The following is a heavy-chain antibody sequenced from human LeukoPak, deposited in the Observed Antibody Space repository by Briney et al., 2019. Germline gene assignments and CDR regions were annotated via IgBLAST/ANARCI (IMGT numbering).Heavy chain of an antibody. CDR3: TRRDVYYYYYMDV. V-gene: IGHV3-73*01. J-gene: IGHJ6*03. Sequence: GGSLRLSCAASGLTFSGSAMHWVRQASGKGLEWVGRIRSKANSYATAYAASVKGRFTISRDDSKNTAYLQMNSLKTEDTAVYYCTRRDVYYYYYMDVWGKGTTVTVSS. CDR1: GLTFSGSA. D-gene: IGHD3-10*02. CDR2: IRSKANSYAT.